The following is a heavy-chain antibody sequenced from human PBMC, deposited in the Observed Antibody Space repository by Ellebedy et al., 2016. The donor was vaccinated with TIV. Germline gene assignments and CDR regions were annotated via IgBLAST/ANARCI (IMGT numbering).Heavy chain of an antibody. CDR1: GFTFSGYG. CDR2: ISYDGNIK. V-gene: IGHV3-30*03. Sequence: PGGSLRLSCAASGFTFSGYGLHWVRQAPGKGLEWITVISYDGNIKFYADSVKGRFSISRDNSENTLYLQMNGLRVEDTAVYFCARAYCSSTSCHYFDLWGRGTPVTVSS. CDR3: ARAYCSSTSCHYFDL. J-gene: IGHJ2*01. D-gene: IGHD2-2*01.